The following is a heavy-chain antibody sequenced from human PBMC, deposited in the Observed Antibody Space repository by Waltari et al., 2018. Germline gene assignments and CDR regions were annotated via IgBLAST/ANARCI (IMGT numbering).Heavy chain of an antibody. CDR2: IYYSGGT. Sequence: QLQLQESGPGLVKPSETLSLTCTVSGGSISSSSYYWGWIRQPPGKGLEWIGSIYYSGGTYYNLSLKSRVTISVDTSKNQFSLKLSSVTAADTAVYYCARQTSYYYYMDVWGKGTTVTVSS. CDR1: GGSISSSSYY. J-gene: IGHJ6*03. V-gene: IGHV4-39*01. CDR3: ARQTSYYYYMDV.